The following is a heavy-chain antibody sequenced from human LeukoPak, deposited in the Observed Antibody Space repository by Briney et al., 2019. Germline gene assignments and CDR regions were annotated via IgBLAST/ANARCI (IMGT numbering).Heavy chain of an antibody. CDR1: GGSISYFY. CDR3: ARDAASGTDV. J-gene: IGHJ6*04. Sequence: ASETLSLTCTVSGGSISYFYWSWIRQPAGKGLEWIGRIYTSGSTNYNPSLKSRVTMSVDTSKKQFSLKLSSVTAADTAVYYCARDAASGTDVWGKGTTVIVSS. V-gene: IGHV4-4*07. CDR2: IYTSGST. D-gene: IGHD3-10*01.